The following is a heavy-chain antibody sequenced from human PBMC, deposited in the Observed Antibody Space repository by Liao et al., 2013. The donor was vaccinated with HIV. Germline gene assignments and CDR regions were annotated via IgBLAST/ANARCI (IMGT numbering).Heavy chain of an antibody. CDR2: IYYSGST. J-gene: IGHJ4*02. Sequence: QVQLQESGPGLVKPSQTLSLTCTVSGGSISSGSYYWSWIRQPAGKGLEWIGYIYYSGSTNYNPSLKSRVTISVDTSKNQFSLKLSSVTAADTAVYYCARWGKFYGYGAFNVDYWGQGTLVTVSS. CDR1: GGSISSGSYY. CDR3: ARWGKFYGYGAFNVDY. D-gene: IGHD5-18*01. V-gene: IGHV4-61*10.